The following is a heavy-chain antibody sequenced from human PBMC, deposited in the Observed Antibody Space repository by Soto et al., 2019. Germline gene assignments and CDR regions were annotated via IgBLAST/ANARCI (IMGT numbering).Heavy chain of an antibody. V-gene: IGHV3-13*01. CDR3: ARELHGGSYGMDV. CDR2: ITTAGDT. J-gene: IGHJ6*02. Sequence: EVQLVESGGGLVQPGGSLRLSCAASGFTFSKYDMHWVRQVTGKGLEWVSGITTAGDTYYPGSVKGRFTISREQAKNSLYLQMNSLSAGATAVYYCARELHGGSYGMDVWGQGTTVTVSS. CDR1: GFTFSKYD.